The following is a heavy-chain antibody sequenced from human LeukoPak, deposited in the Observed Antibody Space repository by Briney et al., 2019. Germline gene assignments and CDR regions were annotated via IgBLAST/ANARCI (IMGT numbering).Heavy chain of an antibody. D-gene: IGHD3-22*01. CDR1: GGSISSYY. J-gene: IGHJ4*02. CDR2: IYTSGST. Sequence: SETLSLTCTVSGGSISSYYWRWIRQPPGKGLEWIGYIYTSGSTNYNPSLESRVTISVDTSKNQFSLRLSSVTAADTAVYYCARHATKRGHYHSSGYLGYYFDYWGQGTLVTVSS. CDR3: ARHATKRGHYHSSGYLGYYFDY. V-gene: IGHV4-4*09.